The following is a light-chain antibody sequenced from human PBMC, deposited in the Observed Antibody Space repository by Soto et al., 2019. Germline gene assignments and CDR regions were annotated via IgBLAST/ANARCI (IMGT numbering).Light chain of an antibody. V-gene: IGKV3-11*01. J-gene: IGKJ5*01. CDR3: QQRNSWPIT. Sequence: EIVLTQSPATLSLSPGERATLSCRASQTISRNLAWYQQKPGQGPRLLMYDASNRATGIPPRFSGSGSGTDFTLTIRSLEPEDFAVYYCQQRNSWPITFGQGTRLEIK. CDR2: DAS. CDR1: QTISRN.